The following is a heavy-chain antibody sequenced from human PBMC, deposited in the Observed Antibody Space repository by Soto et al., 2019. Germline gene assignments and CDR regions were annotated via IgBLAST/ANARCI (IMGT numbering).Heavy chain of an antibody. J-gene: IGHJ4*02. Sequence: EVQLLESGGGLVQPGGSLRLSCAASGFTFSSYAMSWVRQAPGKGLEWVSTLSGSGGSTYYADSVKGRFTISRDNSKNTLYVQMNSLRAEDTAVYYCAKDGLGSYSYGSYYFDYWGQGTLVTVSS. CDR2: LSGSGGST. CDR1: GFTFSSYA. CDR3: AKDGLGSYSYGSYYFDY. D-gene: IGHD5-18*01. V-gene: IGHV3-23*01.